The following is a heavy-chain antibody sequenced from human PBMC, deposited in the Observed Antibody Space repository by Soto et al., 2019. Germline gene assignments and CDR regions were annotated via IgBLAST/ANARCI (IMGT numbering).Heavy chain of an antibody. V-gene: IGHV3-21*01. J-gene: IGHJ3*02. CDR1: GFTFSSYS. Sequence: EVQLVESGGGLVKPGGSLRLSCAASGFTFSSYSMNWVRRAPGKGLEWVSSISSSSSYIYYADSVKGRFTISRDNAKNSLYLQMNSLRAEDTAVYYCATLGATLGRDAFDIWGQGTMVTVSS. CDR2: ISSSSSYI. D-gene: IGHD1-26*01. CDR3: ATLGATLGRDAFDI.